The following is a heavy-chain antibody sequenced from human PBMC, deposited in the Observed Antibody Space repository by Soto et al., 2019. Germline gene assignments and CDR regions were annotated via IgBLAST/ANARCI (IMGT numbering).Heavy chain of an antibody. CDR2: IYYSGST. Sequence: SETLSLTCTVSGGSISSGGYYWSWIRQHPGKGLEWIGYIYYSGSTYYNPSLKSRVTISVDTSKNQFSPKLSSVTAADTAVYYCARDRIDSSGYSYYYYGMDVWGQGTTVTVSS. CDR1: GGSISSGGYY. V-gene: IGHV4-31*03. D-gene: IGHD3-22*01. CDR3: ARDRIDSSGYSYYYYGMDV. J-gene: IGHJ6*02.